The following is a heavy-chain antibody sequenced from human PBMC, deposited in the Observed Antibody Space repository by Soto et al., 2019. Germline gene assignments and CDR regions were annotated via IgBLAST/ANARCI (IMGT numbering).Heavy chain of an antibody. V-gene: IGHV4-59*08. Sequence: SETLSPTYTVSGGSISSYYWSWIRQPPGKGLEWIGYIYYSGSTNYNPSLKSRVTISVDTSKNQFSLKLSSVTAADTAVYYCARLDSSGYYLDYWGQGTLVTVSS. D-gene: IGHD3-22*01. J-gene: IGHJ4*02. CDR3: ARLDSSGYYLDY. CDR1: GGSISSYY. CDR2: IYYSGST.